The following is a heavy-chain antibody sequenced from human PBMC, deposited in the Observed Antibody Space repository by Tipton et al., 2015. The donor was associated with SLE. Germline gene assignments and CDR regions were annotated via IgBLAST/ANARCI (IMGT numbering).Heavy chain of an antibody. CDR1: GYSISSGGYY. V-gene: IGHV4-31*11. Sequence: TLSLTCAVSGYSISSGGYYWSWIRQHPGKGLEWIGYIYYSGSTYYNPSLKSRVTISVDTSKNQFSLKLSSVTAADTAVYYCARGNTIFGVGYWGQGTLVTVSS. D-gene: IGHD3-3*01. CDR2: IYYSGST. J-gene: IGHJ4*02. CDR3: ARGNTIFGVGY.